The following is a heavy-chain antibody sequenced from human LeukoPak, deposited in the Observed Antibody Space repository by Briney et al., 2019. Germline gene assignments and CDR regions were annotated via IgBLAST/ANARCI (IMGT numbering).Heavy chain of an antibody. CDR1: GGSISDSY. D-gene: IGHD6-13*01. CDR3: ARATYTSTWSKIDS. J-gene: IGHJ4*02. CDR2: IYNTGRT. Sequence: SETLSLTCTVSGGSISDSYCTWFRQPPGKGLEWIGYIYNTGRTDYNPSLKSRITISLDTSKNQFSLKLTSVTAADTAVYYCARATYTSTWSKIDSWGRGTLVTVSS. V-gene: IGHV4-59*13.